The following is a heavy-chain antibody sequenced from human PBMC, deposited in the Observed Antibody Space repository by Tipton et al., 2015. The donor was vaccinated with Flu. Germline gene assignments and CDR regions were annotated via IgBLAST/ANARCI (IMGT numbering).Heavy chain of an antibody. V-gene: IGHV4-59*08. CDR1: GGSISSYC. CDR3: ARDSAAHYGMDV. D-gene: IGHD6-13*01. Sequence: TLSLTCTVSGGSISSYCWSWIRQPPGKGLEWIGYIYYSGSTNYNPSLKSRVTILVDTSKNQFSLKLSSVTAADTAVYYCARDSAAHYGMDVWGQGTTVTVSS. CDR2: IYYSGST. J-gene: IGHJ6*02.